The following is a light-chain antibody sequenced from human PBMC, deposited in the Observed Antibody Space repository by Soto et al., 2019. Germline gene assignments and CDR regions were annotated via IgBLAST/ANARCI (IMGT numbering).Light chain of an antibody. CDR3: QTWGTGYVV. V-gene: IGLV4-69*01. Sequence: QSVLTQSPSASASLGASVKLTCTLSSGHSSYDIAWHQQQPDKGPRFLMTVNSGGSHNKRDGIPDRFSGSSSGAERYLTISSLQSEDEPDYYCQTWGTGYVVFGGGTKLTVL. J-gene: IGLJ2*01. CDR2: VNSGGSH. CDR1: SGHSSYD.